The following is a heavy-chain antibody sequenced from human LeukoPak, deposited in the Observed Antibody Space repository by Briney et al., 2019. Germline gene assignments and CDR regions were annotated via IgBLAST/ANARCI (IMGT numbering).Heavy chain of an antibody. V-gene: IGHV4-34*01. CDR3: ARSGRGSYWYFDL. CDR1: GGSFSGYY. Sequence: PSETLSLTCAVYGGSFSGYYWSWIRQPPGKGLEWIGEINHSRSTNYNPSLKSRVTISVDTSKNQFSLKLSSVTAADTAVYYCARSGRGSYWYFDLWGRGTLVTVSS. J-gene: IGHJ2*01. CDR2: INHSRST. D-gene: IGHD2-15*01.